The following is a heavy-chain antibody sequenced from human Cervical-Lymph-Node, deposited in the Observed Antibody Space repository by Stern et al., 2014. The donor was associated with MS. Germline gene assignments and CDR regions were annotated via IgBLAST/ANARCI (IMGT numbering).Heavy chain of an antibody. CDR2: IYTGGTT. D-gene: IGHD2-15*01. CDR3: ARGRNGFGYDS. Sequence: QLQLQESGPGLVKPSQTLSLTCTVSGGPISSGTYYWSWIRQPAGKGLEWIGRIYTGGTTDYTSSLKRRVTIPEDMSKNHLPLGLPHVTAADTAVYYCARGRNGFGYDSWGQGTLATVSP. CDR1: GGPISSGTYY. J-gene: IGHJ4*02. V-gene: IGHV4-61*02.